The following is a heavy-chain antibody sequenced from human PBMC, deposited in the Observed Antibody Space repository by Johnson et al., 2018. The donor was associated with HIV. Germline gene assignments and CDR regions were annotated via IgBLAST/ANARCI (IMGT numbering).Heavy chain of an antibody. CDR2: INTDGTNS. CDR3: ARDNGGAFDI. Sequence: MQLVESGGGVVQTGGSLRLSCVASGFIFSNYWMHWVRQAPGKGLVWVSRINTDGTNSAFADFLKGRSTISRDNAKSTLYLQMNSLRAEDTAVYYCARDNGGAFDIWGPGTMVTVSS. CDR1: GFIFSNYW. J-gene: IGHJ3*02. V-gene: IGHV3-74*03. D-gene: IGHD4-23*01.